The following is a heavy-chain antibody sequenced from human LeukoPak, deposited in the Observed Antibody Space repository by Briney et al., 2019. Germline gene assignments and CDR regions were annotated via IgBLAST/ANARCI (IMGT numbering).Heavy chain of an antibody. D-gene: IGHD4-17*01. CDR2: IYSGGST. Sequence: GGSLRLSCAASGFTVSSNYMSWVRQAPGKGLEWVSVIYSGGSTYHADSVKGRFTISRDNSKNTLYLQMNSLRAEDTAVYYCGYGDYVHSFDYWGQGTLVTVSS. CDR1: GFTVSSNY. CDR3: GYGDYVHSFDY. J-gene: IGHJ4*02. V-gene: IGHV3-53*01.